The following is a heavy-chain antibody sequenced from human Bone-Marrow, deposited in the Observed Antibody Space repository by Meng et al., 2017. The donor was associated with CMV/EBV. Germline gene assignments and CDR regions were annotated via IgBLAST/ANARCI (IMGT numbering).Heavy chain of an antibody. J-gene: IGHJ6*02. V-gene: IGHV3-48*04. Sequence: GESLKISCAASGFTFSSYSMNWVRQAPGKGLEWVSYISRSSSTIYYADSVKGRFTISRDNAKNTLYLQMNSLRAEDTAVYHCARDTGAYSPIGYYYGMDVWGQGTTVTVSS. D-gene: IGHD4-11*01. CDR3: ARDTGAYSPIGYYYGMDV. CDR1: GFTFSSYS. CDR2: ISRSSSTI.